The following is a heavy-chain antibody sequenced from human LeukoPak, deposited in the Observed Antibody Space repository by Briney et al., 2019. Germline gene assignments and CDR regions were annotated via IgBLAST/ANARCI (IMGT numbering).Heavy chain of an antibody. CDR1: GFTFSSYW. CDR2: INSDGSST. V-gene: IGHV3-74*01. Sequence: GGSLRLSCAASGFTFSSYWMHWVRQAPGKGLVWVSRINSDGSSTSYADSVKGRFTISRDNAKNTLYLQMNSLRAEDTAVYYCARAPLSGNSYSGSYYPDYWGQGTLVTVSS. CDR3: ARAPLSGNSYSGSYYPDY. J-gene: IGHJ4*02. D-gene: IGHD1-26*01.